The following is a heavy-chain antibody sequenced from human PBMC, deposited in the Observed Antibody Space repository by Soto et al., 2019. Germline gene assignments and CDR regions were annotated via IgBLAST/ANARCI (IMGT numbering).Heavy chain of an antibody. CDR3: ARHENYYYAYYGMDV. V-gene: IGHV5-51*01. CDR2: THPGESQT. Sequence: PGESLKISCQASGYSFTTYWIAWVRQKPGKGLEWMGITHPGESQTRYSPSFQGQVTISFDRSTSTAYLQWSSLKASDTAIYYCARHENYYYAYYGMDVWGQGTTVTV. CDR1: GYSFTTYW. J-gene: IGHJ6*02.